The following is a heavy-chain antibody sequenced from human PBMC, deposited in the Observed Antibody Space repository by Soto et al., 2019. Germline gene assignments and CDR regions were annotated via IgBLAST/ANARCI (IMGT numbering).Heavy chain of an antibody. J-gene: IGHJ6*02. V-gene: IGHV3-33*01. D-gene: IGHD2-2*01. CDR1: GFTFSSYG. Sequence: QVQLVESGGGVVQPGRSLRLSCAASGFTFSSYGMHWVRQAPGKGLEWVAVIWYDGSNKYYADSVKGRFTISRDNSKNTLYLQMNSLRAEDTAVYYCARGLVPAAIGCYYYYYGMDVWGQGTTVTVSS. CDR3: ARGLVPAAIGCYYYYYGMDV. CDR2: IWYDGSNK.